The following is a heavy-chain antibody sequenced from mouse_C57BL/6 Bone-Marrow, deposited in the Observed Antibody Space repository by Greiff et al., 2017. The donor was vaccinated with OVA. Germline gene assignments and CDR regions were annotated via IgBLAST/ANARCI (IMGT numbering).Heavy chain of an antibody. CDR2: INPNNGGT. J-gene: IGHJ2*01. CDR1: GYTFTDYY. CDR3: ARDYCSSQYYFDY. V-gene: IGHV1-26*01. Sequence: VQLQQSGPELVKPGASVKISCKASGYTFTDYYMNWVKQSHGKSLEWIGDINPNNGGTSYNQKFKGKATLTVDKSSSTAYMELRSLTSEDSSVYYCARDYCSSQYYFDYWGQGTTLTVSS. D-gene: IGHD1-1*01.